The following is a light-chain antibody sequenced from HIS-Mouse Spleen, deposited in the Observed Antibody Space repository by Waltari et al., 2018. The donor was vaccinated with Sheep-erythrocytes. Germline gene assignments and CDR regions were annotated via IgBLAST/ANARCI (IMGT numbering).Light chain of an antibody. CDR3: QQSYSTPQFT. CDR1: QITSSY. CDR2: AAS. J-gene: IGKJ3*01. V-gene: IGKV1-39*01. Sequence: DIQMTQSPSSLSACVGDSITITWRASQITSSYLNWYQQKPGKAPKLLIYAASSLQSGVPSRFSGSGSGTDFTLTISSLQPEDFATYYCQQSYSTPQFTFGPGTKVDIK.